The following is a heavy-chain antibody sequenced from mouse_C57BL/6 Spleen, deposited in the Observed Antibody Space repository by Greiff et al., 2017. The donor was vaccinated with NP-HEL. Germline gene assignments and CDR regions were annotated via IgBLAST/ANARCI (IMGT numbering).Heavy chain of an antibody. D-gene: IGHD4-1*01. Sequence: VHLVESGPGLVAPSQSLSITCTVSGFSLTSYGVDWVRQSPGKGLEWLGVIWGVGSTNYNSALKSRLSISKDNSKSQVFLKMNSLQTDDTAMYYCARVTGSAMDYWGQGTSVTVSS. CDR3: ARVTGSAMDY. CDR1: GFSLTSYG. CDR2: IWGVGST. V-gene: IGHV2-6*01. J-gene: IGHJ4*01.